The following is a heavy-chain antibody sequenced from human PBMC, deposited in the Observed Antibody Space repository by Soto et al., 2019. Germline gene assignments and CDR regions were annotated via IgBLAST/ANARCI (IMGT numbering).Heavy chain of an antibody. V-gene: IGHV3-15*07. J-gene: IGHJ4*01. Sequence: SLRLSCAASGFTFTNAWINWVRQAPGKGLEWVGRIKSKTDGGTTDYAEPVKGRFAISRDDSNNMVYLQMNSLKIEDTAVYYCTTDSYSTIIIVRFDYWGHGTLVTV. CDR3: TTDSYSTIIIVRFDY. CDR2: IKSKTDGGTT. CDR1: GFTFTNAW. D-gene: IGHD3-22*01.